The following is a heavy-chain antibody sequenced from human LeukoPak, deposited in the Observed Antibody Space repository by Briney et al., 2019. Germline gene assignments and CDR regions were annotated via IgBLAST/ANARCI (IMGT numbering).Heavy chain of an antibody. CDR2: IYSGGRT. J-gene: IGHJ4*02. Sequence: GGFLRLSCAASGFTVSSNYMSWVRQAPGKGLEWVSVIYSGGRTYYADSVKARFTISRDNSKNTLYLQMNSLRDEDTAVYYCAGAYSFVTFDNWGQGTLVTVS. V-gene: IGHV3-66*01. CDR1: GFTVSSNY. CDR3: AGAYSFVTFDN. D-gene: IGHD2-15*01.